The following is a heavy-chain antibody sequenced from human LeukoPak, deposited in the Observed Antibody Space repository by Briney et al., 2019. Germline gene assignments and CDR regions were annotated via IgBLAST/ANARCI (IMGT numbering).Heavy chain of an antibody. CDR3: ARGPITMVRGVISYGMDV. Sequence: GASVKVSCKAFGYTFTSYGISWVGQAPGQGLEWIGWISAYNGNTNYAQKLQGRVTMTTDTSTSTAYMELRSLRSDDTAVYYCARGPITMVRGVISYGMDVWGQGTTVTVSS. CDR1: GYTFTSYG. CDR2: ISAYNGNT. J-gene: IGHJ6*02. V-gene: IGHV1-18*01. D-gene: IGHD3-10*01.